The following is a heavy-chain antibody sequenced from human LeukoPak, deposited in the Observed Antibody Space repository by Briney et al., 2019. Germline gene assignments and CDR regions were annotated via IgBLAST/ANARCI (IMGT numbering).Heavy chain of an antibody. J-gene: IGHJ4*02. CDR2: INPCSDDT. CDR3: ARDQGSLTRSWYTGY. V-gene: IGHV1-2*06. Sequence: GASVKVSCKASGYTFTGYHIHWVRQAPGQGLEWMGRINPCSDDTNFAQKFQGRVTMTRDTSITTAYMDLSSLTPDDTAVYFCARDQGSLTRSWYTGYWGQGTQVTVSS. CDR1: GYTFTGYH. D-gene: IGHD6-13*01.